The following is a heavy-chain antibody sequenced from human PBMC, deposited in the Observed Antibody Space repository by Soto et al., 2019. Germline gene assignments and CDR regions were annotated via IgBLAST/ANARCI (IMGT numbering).Heavy chain of an antibody. CDR1: GGSIRSSSYY. J-gene: IGHJ6*02. Sequence: SETLSLTSTVSGGSIRSSSYYWGWIRQPPGKGLEWIGNVYYGGSTYYNPSLKSRVTISVETSKSQFSLKLSSVTAADTAVYYCAGGDYYHSSGYYFYYYTMDVWGQGTTVTV. CDR2: VYYGGST. V-gene: IGHV4-39*01. D-gene: IGHD3-22*01. CDR3: AGGDYYHSSGYYFYYYTMDV.